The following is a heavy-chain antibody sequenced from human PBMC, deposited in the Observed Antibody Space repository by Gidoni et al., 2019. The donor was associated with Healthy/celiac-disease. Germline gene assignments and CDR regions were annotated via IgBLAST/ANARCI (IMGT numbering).Heavy chain of an antibody. J-gene: IGHJ3*02. CDR1: GFTFSSYA. Sequence: EVQLLESGGGLVQPGGSLRLSCAASGFTFSSYAMSWVRQAPGKGREWVSAISGSGGSTYYADSVKGRFTISRDNSKNTLYLQMNSLRAEDTAVYYCAKDSRAVGQPFDIWGQGTMVTVSS. CDR2: ISGSGGST. D-gene: IGHD6-19*01. V-gene: IGHV3-23*01. CDR3: AKDSRAVGQPFDI.